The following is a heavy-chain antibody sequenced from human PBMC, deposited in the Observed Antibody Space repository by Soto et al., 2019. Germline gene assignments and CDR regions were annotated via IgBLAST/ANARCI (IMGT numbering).Heavy chain of an antibody. J-gene: IGHJ4*02. CDR3: AKDQYYGSPGKPDY. D-gene: IGHD3-10*01. CDR1: GFTFTSYA. V-gene: IGHV3-23*01. CDR2: ISGSGGVT. Sequence: EVQLLESGGNLVQPGGSLRLSCAASGFTFTSYAMSWVRQAPGKGLEWVSTISGSGGVTYYADSVKGRFTISRDNSKNPLYLQMDSLRVEDTAVYYCAKDQYYGSPGKPDYWGQGILVTVSS.